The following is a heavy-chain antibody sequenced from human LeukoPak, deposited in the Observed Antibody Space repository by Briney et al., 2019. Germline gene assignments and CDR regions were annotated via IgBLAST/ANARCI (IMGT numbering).Heavy chain of an antibody. Sequence: PSETLSLTCVVSGYSIRSSYYWSWIRQPAGKGLEWIGRIYTSGSTNYNPSLKSRVTMSVDTSKNQFSLKLSSVTAADTAVYYCARDRRKTYCSSTSCYSVDAFDIWGQGTMVTVSS. V-gene: IGHV4-4*07. CDR3: ARDRRKTYCSSTSCYSVDAFDI. J-gene: IGHJ3*02. CDR1: GYSIRSSYY. D-gene: IGHD2-2*01. CDR2: IYTSGST.